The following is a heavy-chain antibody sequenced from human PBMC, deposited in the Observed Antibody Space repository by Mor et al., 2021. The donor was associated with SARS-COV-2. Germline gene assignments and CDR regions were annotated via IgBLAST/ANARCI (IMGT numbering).Heavy chain of an antibody. D-gene: IGHD3-22*01. CDR3: AGSRKPDSSGYRADAFDI. CDR2: ISYDGSNK. CDR1: RVSYLSWG. J-gene: IGHJ3*02. Sequence: AASRVSYLSWGHWVRQAPGKGLEWVAVISYDGSNKYYADSVKGRFTISRDNSKNTLYLQMNSLRAEDTAVYYCAGSRKPDSSGYRADAFDIWG. V-gene: IGHV3-30-3*01.